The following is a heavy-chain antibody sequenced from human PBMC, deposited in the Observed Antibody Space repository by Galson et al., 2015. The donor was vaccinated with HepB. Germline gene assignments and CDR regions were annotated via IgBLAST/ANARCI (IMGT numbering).Heavy chain of an antibody. Sequence: SLRLSCAASGFTFSSYGMHWVRQAPGKGLEWVAVISYDGGNKYYGDSVKGRFTISRDNSQNTLHLQMNSLRAEDSAVYYCAKEWMRSGSYIQSFYHYGMPVGGHGTTVTASS. CDR2: ISYDGGNK. CDR3: AKEWMRSGSYIQSFYHYGMPV. J-gene: IGHJ6*02. CDR1: GFTFSSYG. V-gene: IGHV3-30*18. D-gene: IGHD1-26*01.